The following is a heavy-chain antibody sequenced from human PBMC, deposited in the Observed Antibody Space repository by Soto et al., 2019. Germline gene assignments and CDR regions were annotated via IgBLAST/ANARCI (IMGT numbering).Heavy chain of an antibody. Sequence: WGPLRVRRTAAGLTFDDFGMSRVIKAPGKGLEWVSSLSGSGGGSYYADSVKGRFTISRDSSKNTLYLQMNSLRAEDTAIYYCAKDSGRGNCDTISCSTINWFDPWGQGTLDTVSS. J-gene: IGHJ5*02. CDR3: AKDSGRGNCDTISCSTINWFDP. CDR2: LSGSGGGS. CDR1: GLTFDDFG. D-gene: IGHD2-2*01. V-gene: IGHV3-23*01.